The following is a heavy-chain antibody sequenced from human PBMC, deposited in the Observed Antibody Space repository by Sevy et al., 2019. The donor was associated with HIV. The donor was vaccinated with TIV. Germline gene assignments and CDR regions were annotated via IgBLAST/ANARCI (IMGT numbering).Heavy chain of an antibody. CDR3: VRGGALYSSSSIDY. Sequence: ASVKVSCKASGYTFTSYGISWVRQAPGQGLEWMGWISAYNGNTEYEQRFQGRVALTTDTSTSTAYMDLRSLKSDDTAMYYCVRGGALYSSSSIDYWGQGTLVTVSS. CDR2: ISAYNGNT. CDR1: GYTFTSYG. J-gene: IGHJ4*02. D-gene: IGHD6-6*01. V-gene: IGHV1-18*01.